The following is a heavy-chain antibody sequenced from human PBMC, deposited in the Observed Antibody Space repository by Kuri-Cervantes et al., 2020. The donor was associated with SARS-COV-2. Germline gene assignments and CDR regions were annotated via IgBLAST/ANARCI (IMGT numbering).Heavy chain of an antibody. CDR2: IYYSGST. V-gene: IGHV4-59*01. CDR3: ARGWDYGSGSYYPRGDYGMDV. Sequence: GSLRLSCTVSGGSISSYYWSWIRQPPGKRLEWIGYIYYSGSTNYNPSLKSRVTISVDTSKNQFSLKLSSVTAADTAVYYCARGWDYGSGSYYPRGDYGMDVWGQGTTVTVSS. D-gene: IGHD3-10*01. J-gene: IGHJ6*02. CDR1: GGSISSYY.